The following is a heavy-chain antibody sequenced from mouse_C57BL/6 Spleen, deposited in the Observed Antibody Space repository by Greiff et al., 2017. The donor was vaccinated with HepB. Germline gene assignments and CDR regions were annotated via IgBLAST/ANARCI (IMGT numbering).Heavy chain of an antibody. J-gene: IGHJ2*01. CDR3: ARRTRDDYDDY. CDR2: IYPGDGDT. CDR1: GYAFSSSW. V-gene: IGHV1-82*01. Sequence: QVQLKESGPELVKPGASVKISCKASGYAFSSSWMNWVKQRPGKGLEWIGRIYPGDGDTNYNGKFKGKATLTADKSSSTAYMQLSSLTSEDSAVYFCARRTRDDYDDYWGQGTTLTVSS. D-gene: IGHD2-4*01.